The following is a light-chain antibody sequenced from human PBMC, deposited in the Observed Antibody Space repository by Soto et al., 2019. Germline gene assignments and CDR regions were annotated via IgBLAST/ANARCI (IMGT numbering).Light chain of an antibody. V-gene: IGKV3-20*01. Sequence: EMVLTQSPGTLSLSTGERATLSCRASQRVSSSYLAWYQQKPGQAPRLLIYGASSSATGIPDRFSGSGSGTDFTLTISRLEPEDFAVYYCQQYGSSPFTFGPATKVHI. J-gene: IGKJ3*01. CDR3: QQYGSSPFT. CDR2: GAS. CDR1: QRVSSSY.